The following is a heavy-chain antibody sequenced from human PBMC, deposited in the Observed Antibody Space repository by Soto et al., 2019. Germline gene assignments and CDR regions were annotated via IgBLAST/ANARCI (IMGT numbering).Heavy chain of an antibody. CDR3: ATVGWGYCTNGVCYDAFDI. CDR2: FDPEDGET. D-gene: IGHD2-8*01. J-gene: IGHJ3*02. CDR1: GYTLTELS. V-gene: IGHV1-24*01. Sequence: ASVQVSCKVSGYTLTELSMHWVRQAPGKGLEWMGGFDPEDGETIYAQKFQGRVTMTEDTSTDTAYMELSSLRSEDTAVYYCATVGWGYCTNGVCYDAFDIWGQGTMVTVSS.